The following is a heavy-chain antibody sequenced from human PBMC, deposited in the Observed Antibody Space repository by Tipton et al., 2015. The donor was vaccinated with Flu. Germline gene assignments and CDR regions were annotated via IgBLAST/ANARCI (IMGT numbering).Heavy chain of an antibody. CDR1: GYTFTGDY. CDR2: INPNSGDT. CDR3: ARAPYFDSSGYCYVLGSAFDI. D-gene: IGHD3-22*01. V-gene: IGHV1-2*06. Sequence: QVQLVQSGAEVKKPGASVKVSCKASGYTFTGDYLHWVRQAPGQGLEWMGRINPNSGDTNYAQKFQGRVTMTRDTSISTAYMELSRLRSGGTAVYYCARAPYFDSSGYCYVLGSAFDIWGQGTMVSVSS. J-gene: IGHJ3*02.